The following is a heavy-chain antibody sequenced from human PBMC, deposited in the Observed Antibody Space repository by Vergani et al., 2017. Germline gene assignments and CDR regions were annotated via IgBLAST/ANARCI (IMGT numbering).Heavy chain of an antibody. V-gene: IGHV3-23*01. D-gene: IGHD1-26*01. CDR3: AKGSIVGASFEDY. CDR2: ISGSGGST. Sequence: EVQLLESGGGLVQPGGSLRLSCAASGFPFSSYAMSWVRQAPGQGLEWVSAISGSGGSTYYAASVKGRFTISRDNSKNTLYLQMNSLRAEDTAVYYCAKGSIVGASFEDYWGQGTLVTVSS. CDR1: GFPFSSYA. J-gene: IGHJ4*02.